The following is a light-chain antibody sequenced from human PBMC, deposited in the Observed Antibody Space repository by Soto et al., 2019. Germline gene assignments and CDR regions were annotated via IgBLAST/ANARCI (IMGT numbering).Light chain of an antibody. CDR1: QSVSNF. J-gene: IGKJ5*01. V-gene: IGKV3-11*01. Sequence: IVLTQSPATLSLSPWERATLSCRASQSVSNFLAWYLQRPGQAPRLLIFDASKRAAGVPARFSGSGSGTDFTLTISILEPEDFAVYYCQQRSSWPITFGQGTRLEIK. CDR3: QQRSSWPIT. CDR2: DAS.